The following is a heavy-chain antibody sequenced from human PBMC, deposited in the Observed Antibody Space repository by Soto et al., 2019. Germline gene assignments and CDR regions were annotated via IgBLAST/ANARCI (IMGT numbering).Heavy chain of an antibody. CDR2: ISYDGSNK. CDR1: GFTFSSYA. D-gene: IGHD3-3*01. J-gene: IGHJ6*02. CDR3: APIGDFWSGYYPSYYGMDV. V-gene: IGHV3-30-3*01. Sequence: GGSLRLSCAASGFTFSSYAMHWVRQAPGKGLEWVAVISYDGSNKYYADSVKGRFTISRDNSKNTLYLQMNSLRAEDTAVYYCAPIGDFWSGYYPSYYGMDVWGQAPTVTVSS.